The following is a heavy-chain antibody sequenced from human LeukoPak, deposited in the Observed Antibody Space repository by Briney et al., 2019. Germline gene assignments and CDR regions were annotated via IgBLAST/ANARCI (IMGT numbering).Heavy chain of an antibody. CDR1: GDSLSSNSAA. J-gene: IGHJ5*02. CDR3: ARDVGAYDSSGYYNGFDP. D-gene: IGHD3-22*01. CDR2: TYYRSKLYN. V-gene: IGHV6-1*01. Sequence: SQTLSLTCALSGDSLSSNSAAWHWIRQSPSRGLEWLVRTYYRSKLYNDYAVSVKSRITINPDTSKNQFSLQLNSVTPEDTAVYYCARDVGAYDSSGYYNGFDPWGQGTLVTVSS.